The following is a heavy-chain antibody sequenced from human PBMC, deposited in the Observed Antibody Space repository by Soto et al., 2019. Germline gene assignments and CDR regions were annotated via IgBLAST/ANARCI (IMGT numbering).Heavy chain of an antibody. CDR3: AGRPIAGMGY. J-gene: IGHJ4*02. CDR1: GYTFTSYD. V-gene: IGHV1-8*02. Sequence: QVQLVQSGAEVKKPGASVKVSCKASGYTFTSYDINWVRQAPGQGLEWMGWMNPNRGNTDYAQKFQGRVTMTKHTSLSSADMELSSRRCDGTAVNDCAGRPIAGMGYWGQGTLVTVSS. CDR2: MNPNRGNT.